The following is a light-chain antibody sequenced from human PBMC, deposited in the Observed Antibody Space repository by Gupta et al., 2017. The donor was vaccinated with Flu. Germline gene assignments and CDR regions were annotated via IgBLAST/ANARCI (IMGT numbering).Light chain of an antibody. CDR1: SSNIGTVYD. V-gene: IGLV1-40*01. J-gene: IGLJ1*01. CDR2: GNN. Sequence: QSVLTQPPSVSGAPGQRITISCTGSSSNIGTVYDVHWYQQRPGTAPKLLIYGNNNRPSGVPDRFSGSKSGTSASLAITGLQADDEADYYCQSYDSSLIGYVFGTGTKVTVL. CDR3: QSYDSSLIGYV.